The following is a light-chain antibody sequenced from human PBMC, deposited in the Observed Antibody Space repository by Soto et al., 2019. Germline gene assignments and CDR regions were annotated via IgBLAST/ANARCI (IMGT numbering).Light chain of an antibody. Sequence: QSALTQPRSVSGSPGQSVTISCTGTSSDFGAYNYVSWYQQHPGKAPKLMIYDVTKRPSGVPDRFSGSKSGYTASLTISGLHADDEADYYCCSYVDSYTVVFGGGTKLTVL. CDR1: SSDFGAYNY. V-gene: IGLV2-11*01. J-gene: IGLJ3*02. CDR2: DVT. CDR3: CSYVDSYTVV.